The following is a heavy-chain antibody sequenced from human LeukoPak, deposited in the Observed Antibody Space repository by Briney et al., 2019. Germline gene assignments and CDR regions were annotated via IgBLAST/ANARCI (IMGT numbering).Heavy chain of an antibody. V-gene: IGHV4-59*01. CDR3: AKSLTLLY. CDR1: GGSIGTYY. D-gene: IGHD3-10*01. Sequence: SETLSLTCTVSGGSIGTYYWSWLRQSPGKGLEWIGYIYHSGSTNYNPSLQSRVTMSVDTSKNQFSLKLSSVTAADTAVYYCAKSLTLLYWGQGTLVTVSS. J-gene: IGHJ4*02. CDR2: IYHSGST.